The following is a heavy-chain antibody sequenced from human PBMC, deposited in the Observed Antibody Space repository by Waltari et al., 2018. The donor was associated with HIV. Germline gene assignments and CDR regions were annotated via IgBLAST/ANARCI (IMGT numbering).Heavy chain of an antibody. V-gene: IGHV1-69*01. CDR3: AGAPSGYDSSGYYQYYFDY. Sequence: QVQLVQSGAEVKKPGSSVKVSCKASGGTFSSYAISWVRQAPGQGLEWMGGFIPIFGTANYAQKFQGRVTITADESTSTAYMELSSLRSEDTAVYYCAGAPSGYDSSGYYQYYFDYWGQGTLVTVSS. CDR1: GGTFSSYA. J-gene: IGHJ4*02. CDR2: FIPIFGTA. D-gene: IGHD3-22*01.